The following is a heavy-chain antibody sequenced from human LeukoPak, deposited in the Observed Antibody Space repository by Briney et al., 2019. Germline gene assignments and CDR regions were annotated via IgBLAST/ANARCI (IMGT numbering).Heavy chain of an antibody. D-gene: IGHD3-3*01. J-gene: IGHJ4*02. CDR1: GFSLRSFW. V-gene: IGHV3-7*01. CDR3: ARVRFLEWSDY. CDR2: LNQEGSEK. Sequence: PGGSLRLSCEPSGFSLRSFWMTWVRQAPGKGPEWVANLNQEGSEKYYGDSVKGRFTISRDNAKNTLYLEMNSLRAEDTAVYYCARVRFLEWSDYWGQGTLVTVSS.